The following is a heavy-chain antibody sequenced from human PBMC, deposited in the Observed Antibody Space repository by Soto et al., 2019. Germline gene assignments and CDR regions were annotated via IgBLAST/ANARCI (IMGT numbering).Heavy chain of an antibody. Sequence: QVQLVQSGAEVKKPGSSVKVSCKASGGTFSSYTISWVRQAPGQGLEWMGRIIPILGIANYAQKFQGRVTITAEKYTSTAYMELSSLRSEDTAVYYCARDWGGGDPLGFDYWGQGTLVTVSS. CDR1: GGTFSSYT. D-gene: IGHD2-21*02. V-gene: IGHV1-69*08. CDR3: ARDWGGGDPLGFDY. J-gene: IGHJ4*02. CDR2: IIPILGIA.